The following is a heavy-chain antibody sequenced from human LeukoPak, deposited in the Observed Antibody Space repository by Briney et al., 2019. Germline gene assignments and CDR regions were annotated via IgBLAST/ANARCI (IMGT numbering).Heavy chain of an antibody. Sequence: SETLSLTCTVSGYSISSGHYWGWIRHPPGKGLEWIGNIYHSGSTYYNPSLKSRVTISVDTSKDQFSLKLSSVTAADTAVYYCARETSQKGAHYMDVWGKGTTVTISS. CDR2: IYHSGST. CDR1: GYSISSGHY. CDR3: ARETSQKGAHYMDV. J-gene: IGHJ6*03. V-gene: IGHV4-38-2*02. D-gene: IGHD3-16*01.